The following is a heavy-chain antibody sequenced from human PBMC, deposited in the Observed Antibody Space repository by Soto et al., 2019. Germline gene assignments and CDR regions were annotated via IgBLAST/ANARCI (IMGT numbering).Heavy chain of an antibody. CDR2: IYPGDSDT. D-gene: IGHD3-22*01. Sequence: GESLKISCKGSGYSFTSYWIGWVRQMPGKGLEWMGIIYPGDSDTRYSPSFQGQGTISVDKSFSTAYLQWSSLRASDTAMYYCARQKGLNYDVRGYYEHYFDYWGQGTLVTVSS. CDR1: GYSFTSYW. V-gene: IGHV5-51*01. J-gene: IGHJ4*02. CDR3: ARQKGLNYDVRGYYEHYFDY.